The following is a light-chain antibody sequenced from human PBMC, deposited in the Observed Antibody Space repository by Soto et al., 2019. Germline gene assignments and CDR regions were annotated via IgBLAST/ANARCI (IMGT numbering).Light chain of an antibody. V-gene: IGKV1-39*01. CDR1: QSISSY. J-gene: IGKJ1*01. CDR3: QQSYSTPRT. CDR2: AAS. Sequence: DIQMTQSPSSLSASVGDRVTNTCRASQSISSYLNWYKQKPGKAPKLLIYAASSLQSGVPSRFSGSGSGTDFTLTISSLQPEDFATYYCQQSYSTPRTVGQGTKV.